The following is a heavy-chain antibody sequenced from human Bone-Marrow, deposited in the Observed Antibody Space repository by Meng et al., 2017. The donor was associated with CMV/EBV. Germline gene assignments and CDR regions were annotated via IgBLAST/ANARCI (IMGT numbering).Heavy chain of an antibody. V-gene: IGHV1-18*01. D-gene: IGHD3-3*01. J-gene: IGHJ4*02. CDR3: ARDSITIFGVVIILDY. CDR1: GYTFTSYG. CDR2: ISAYNGNT. Sequence: ASVKVSCKASGYTFTSYGISWVRQAPGQGLEWMGWISAYNGNTNYAQKLQGRVTMTTDTSTSTAYMELRSLRSDDTAVYYCARDSITIFGVVIILDYWGQGTLVTAPQ.